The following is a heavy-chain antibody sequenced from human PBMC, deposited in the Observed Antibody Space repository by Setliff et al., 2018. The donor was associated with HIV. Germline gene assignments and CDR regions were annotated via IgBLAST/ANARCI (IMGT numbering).Heavy chain of an antibody. J-gene: IGHJ3*02. Sequence: SETLSPTCAVYGGSFSGYSWSWIRQPPGKGPEWIGEVYHSGSSNYNPSLKSRVTISVDTSKKQFSLTLKSVTAADTGVYYCARLFQWMSYGFDIWGQGTKVTVSS. V-gene: IGHV4-34*01. CDR2: VYHSGSS. CDR3: ARLFQWMSYGFDI. D-gene: IGHD3-10*01. CDR1: GGSFSGYS.